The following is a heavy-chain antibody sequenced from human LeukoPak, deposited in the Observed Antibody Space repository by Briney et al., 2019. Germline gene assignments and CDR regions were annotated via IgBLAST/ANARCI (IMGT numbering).Heavy chain of an antibody. CDR3: ARVKSTTVTIGDFDY. CDR2: IYPGDSDT. J-gene: IGHJ4*02. V-gene: IGHV5-51*01. Sequence: GESLKISCKGSGYSFATYWIGWVRQMPGKGLEWMGIIYPGDSDTRYSPSFQGQVTISADKSISTAYLQWSSLKASDTAMYYCARVKSTTVTIGDFDYWGQGTLVTVSS. D-gene: IGHD4-17*01. CDR1: GYSFATYW.